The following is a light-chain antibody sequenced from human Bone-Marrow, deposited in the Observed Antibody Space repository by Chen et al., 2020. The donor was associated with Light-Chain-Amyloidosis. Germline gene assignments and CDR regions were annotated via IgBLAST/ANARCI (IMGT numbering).Light chain of an antibody. V-gene: IGKV3-11*01. J-gene: IGKJ1*01. CDR2: DSS. CDR1: QSVNSY. Sequence: DIVLTQSPATLSLSPGETATLSCRASQSVNSYLAWYQQTPGQAPRHLIYDSSNKATGIPARFSGSGSGTEFTLTISSLEPEDFAVYYCQQRSNGPPLTWTFGQGTKVEIK. CDR3: QQRSNGPPLTWT.